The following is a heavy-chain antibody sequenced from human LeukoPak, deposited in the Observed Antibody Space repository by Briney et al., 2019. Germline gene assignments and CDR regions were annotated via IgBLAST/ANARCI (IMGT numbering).Heavy chain of an antibody. D-gene: IGHD3-22*01. J-gene: IGHJ4*02. CDR1: GFTFSSYG. CDR3: AKGDANYYDSSGYMIDY. V-gene: IGHV3-33*06. CDR2: IWYDGSNK. Sequence: GRSLRLSCAASGFTFSSYGMHWVRQAPGKGLEWVAVIWYDGSNKYYADSVKGRFTLSRDNSKNTLYLQMNSLRAEDTAVYYCAKGDANYYDSSGYMIDYWGQGTLVTVSS.